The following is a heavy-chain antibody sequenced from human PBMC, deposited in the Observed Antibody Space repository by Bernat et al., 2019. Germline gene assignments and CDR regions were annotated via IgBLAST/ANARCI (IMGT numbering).Heavy chain of an antibody. CDR1: GFTFSNAW. Sequence: EVQLVESGGGLVKPGGSLRLSCAASGFTFSNAWMNWVRQAPGKGLEWVGRIKSKTDGGTTDYAAPVKGRFTISRDDSKNTLYLQMNSLKTEDTAVYCCTTDSPQNYDYVWGSYRPGYGFDYWGQGTLVTVSS. J-gene: IGHJ4*02. V-gene: IGHV3-15*07. CDR3: TTDSPQNYDYVWGSYRPGYGFDY. D-gene: IGHD3-16*02. CDR2: IKSKTDGGTT.